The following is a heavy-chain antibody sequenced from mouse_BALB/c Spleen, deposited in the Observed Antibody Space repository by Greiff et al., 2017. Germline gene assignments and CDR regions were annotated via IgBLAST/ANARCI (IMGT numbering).Heavy chain of an antibody. CDR3: ARVNFDY. CDR2: ISSGGSYT. J-gene: IGHJ3*01. CDR1: GFTFSSYA. V-gene: IGHV5-9-4*01. Sequence: EVQVVESGGGLVKPGGSLKLSCAASGFTFSSYAMSWVRQSPEKRLEWVAEISSGGSYTYYPDTVTGRFTISRDNAKNTLYLEMSSLRSEDTAMYYCARVNFDYWGQGTVGTVAA.